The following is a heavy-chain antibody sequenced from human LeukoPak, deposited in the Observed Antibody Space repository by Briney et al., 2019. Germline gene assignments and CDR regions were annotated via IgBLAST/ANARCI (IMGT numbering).Heavy chain of an antibody. D-gene: IGHD3-22*01. CDR1: GFTFRNYA. CDR2: ISSDGGST. J-gene: IGHJ4*02. Sequence: GGSLRLSCAASGFTFRNYAMHWVRQAPGKGLEYVSAISSDGGSTYYANSVKGRFTISRDNSKNTLYLQMGSLRADDMAVYYCARGDSSGYYYRGEFDYWGQGTLVTVSS. V-gene: IGHV3-64*01. CDR3: ARGDSSGYYYRGEFDY.